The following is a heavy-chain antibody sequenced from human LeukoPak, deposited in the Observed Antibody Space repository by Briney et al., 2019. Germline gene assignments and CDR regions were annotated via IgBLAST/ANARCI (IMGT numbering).Heavy chain of an antibody. CDR3: ARGRKTYGGKPHWCFDL. D-gene: IGHD4-23*01. CDR1: GGSISSGDYY. Sequence: PSETLSLTCTVSGGSISSGDYYWSWIRQPPGKGLEWIGYIYYSGSTYYNPSLKSRVTISVDTSKNQFSLKLSSVTAADTAVYYCARGRKTYGGKPHWCFDLWGRGTLVTVSS. J-gene: IGHJ2*01. CDR2: IYYSGST. V-gene: IGHV4-30-4*08.